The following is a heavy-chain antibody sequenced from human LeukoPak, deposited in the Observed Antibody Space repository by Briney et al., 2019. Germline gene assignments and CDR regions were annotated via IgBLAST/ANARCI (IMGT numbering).Heavy chain of an antibody. V-gene: IGHV3-53*01. CDR1: GIAVAANC. J-gene: IGHJ4*02. CDR2: IYSGGST. CDR3: ARDAHYGGAGY. D-gene: IGHD4-23*01. Sequence: GGSLRLSCAASGIAVAANCMAWVRQAPGKGLEWVSVIYSGGSTYYADSVKGRFTISRDNSKNTLYLQMNSLRAEDTAVYYCARDAHYGGAGYWGQGTLVTVSS.